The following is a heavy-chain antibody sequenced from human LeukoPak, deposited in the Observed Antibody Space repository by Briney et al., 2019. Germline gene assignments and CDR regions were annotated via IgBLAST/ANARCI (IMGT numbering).Heavy chain of an antibody. CDR2: ISYSGST. D-gene: IGHD1-26*01. CDR1: GSSYY. J-gene: IGHJ4*02. V-gene: IGHV4-59*01. Sequence: PSETLSLTCTVSGSSYYWSWIRQPPGKGLEWIGYISYSGSTDYNPSLKSRVTILVDTSKNQVSLTLTSVTAADTAVYYCARGGAALDYWGQGTLVTVSS. CDR3: ARGGAALDY.